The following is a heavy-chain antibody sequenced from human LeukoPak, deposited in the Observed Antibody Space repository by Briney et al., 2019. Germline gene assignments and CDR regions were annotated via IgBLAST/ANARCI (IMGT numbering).Heavy chain of an antibody. J-gene: IGHJ6*03. V-gene: IGHV4-39*07. CDR3: ARAGSGSSSHYYYYMDV. CDR2: IYYSGST. Sequence: SETLSLTCAVSGGSISSYYWGWIRQPPGKGLEWIGSIYYSGSTYYNPSLKSRVTISVDTSKNQFSLKLSSVTAADTAVYYCARAGSGSSSHYYYYMDVWGKGTTVTVSS. CDR1: GGSISSYY. D-gene: IGHD1-26*01.